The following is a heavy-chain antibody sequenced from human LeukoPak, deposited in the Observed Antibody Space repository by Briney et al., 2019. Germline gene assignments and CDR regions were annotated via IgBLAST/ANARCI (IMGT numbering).Heavy chain of an antibody. V-gene: IGHV1-69*13. D-gene: IGHD3-22*01. CDR3: ARLSYYDSSGYMPPIDY. Sequence: SVKVSCKASGGTFISYAISWVRQAPGQGLEWMGGIIPIFGTANYAQKFQGRVTITADESTSTAYMELSSLRSEDTAVYYCARLSYYDSSGYMPPIDYWGQGTLVTVSS. CDR1: GGTFISYA. CDR2: IIPIFGTA. J-gene: IGHJ4*02.